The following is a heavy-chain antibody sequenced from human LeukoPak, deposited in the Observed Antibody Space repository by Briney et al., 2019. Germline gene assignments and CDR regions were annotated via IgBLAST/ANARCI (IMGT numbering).Heavy chain of an antibody. CDR3: ARVGDSGYDSGGFDY. D-gene: IGHD5-12*01. CDR1: GYTFTSYG. V-gene: IGHV1-18*01. Sequence: ASVKVSCKASGYTFTSYGISWVRQAPGQGLEWMGWISAYNGNTNYAQKLQGRVTMTTDTSTSTAYMELRSLRSDDTAVYYCARVGDSGYDSGGFDYWGQGTLVTVSS. CDR2: ISAYNGNT. J-gene: IGHJ4*02.